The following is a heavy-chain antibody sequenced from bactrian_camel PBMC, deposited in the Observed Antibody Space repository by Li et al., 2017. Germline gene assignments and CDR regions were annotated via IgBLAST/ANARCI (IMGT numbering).Heavy chain of an antibody. CDR1: GLTFGRSC. D-gene: IGHD2*01. J-gene: IGHJ4*01. V-gene: IGHV3S1*01. Sequence: HVQLVESGGGSVNSGGSLRLSCAASGLTFGRSCMGWFRQAPGKEREGVATFDAVLGSTYYADSVKGRFTISQDNAKNTLYLQMNDLKPEDTARYYCAADSGVGDGYCYTMPRAGGGQGTQVTVS. CDR2: FDAVLGST.